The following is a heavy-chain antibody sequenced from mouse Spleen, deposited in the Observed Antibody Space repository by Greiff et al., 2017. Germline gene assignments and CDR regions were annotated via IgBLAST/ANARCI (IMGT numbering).Heavy chain of an antibody. J-gene: IGHJ3*01. CDR3: ARGPGGFAY. D-gene: IGHD4-1*01. CDR2: IDPSDSYT. V-gene: IGHV1-69*01. Sequence: VQLQQSGAELVMPGASVKLSCKASGYTFTSYWMHWVKQRPGQGLEWIGEIDPSDSYTNYNQKFKGKATLTVDKSSSTAYMQLSSLTSEDSAVYYCARGPGGFAYWGQGTLVTVSA. CDR1: GYTFTSYW.